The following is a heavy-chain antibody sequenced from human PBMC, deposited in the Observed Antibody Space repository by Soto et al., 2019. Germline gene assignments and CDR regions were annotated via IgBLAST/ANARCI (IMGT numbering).Heavy chain of an antibody. Sequence: QVQLVESGGGVVQPGRSLRLSCAASGFSFSSYAMHWVRQAPGKGLEWVAVISYDGSNKYYADSVKGRFTISRDYSKNTLYLQMNSLRAEDTAVDYCETDHSNSMLYWFEPWGQGCLVTGS. CDR3: ETDHSNSMLYWFEP. CDR2: ISYDGSNK. CDR1: GFSFSSYA. D-gene: IGHD3-10*02. V-gene: IGHV3-30-3*01. J-gene: IGHJ5*02.